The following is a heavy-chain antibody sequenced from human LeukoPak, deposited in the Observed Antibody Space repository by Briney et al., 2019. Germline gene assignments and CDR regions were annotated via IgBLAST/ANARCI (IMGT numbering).Heavy chain of an antibody. CDR2: IKHDGSEK. CDR3: ARDLYGYDDC. V-gene: IGHV3-7*04. D-gene: IGHD1-1*01. CDR1: GFIFSSYG. J-gene: IGHJ4*02. Sequence: GGSLRLSCTASGFIFSSYGMSWVRQAPGKGLEWVANIKHDGSEKYYMDSVEGRFTIPRDNAENSLYLQMNSLRADDTAVYYCARDLYGYDDCWGQGTLVTVSS.